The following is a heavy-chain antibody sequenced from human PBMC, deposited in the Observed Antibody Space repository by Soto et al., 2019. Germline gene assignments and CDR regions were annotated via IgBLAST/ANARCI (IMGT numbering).Heavy chain of an antibody. CDR1: GGSISSYC. CDR2: IYYSGST. V-gene: IGHV4-59*01. CDR3: ARGSRSSSWSLFDP. D-gene: IGHD6-13*01. Sequence: SETLSLTCTVSGGSISSYCWSWIRQPPGKGLEWIGYIYYSGSTNYNPSLKSRVTISVDTSKNQFSLKLSSVTAADTAVYYCARGSRSSSWSLFDPWGQGTQVTVSS. J-gene: IGHJ5*02.